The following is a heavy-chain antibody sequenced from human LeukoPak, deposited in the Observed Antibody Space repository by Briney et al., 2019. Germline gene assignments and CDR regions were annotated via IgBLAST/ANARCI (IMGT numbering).Heavy chain of an antibody. CDR2: ISAYNGNT. D-gene: IGHD3-10*01. CDR1: GSTVTSYG. J-gene: IGHJ6*03. V-gene: IGHV1-18*01. Sequence: ASVKVSCKASGSTVTSYGISWVRQSPGQGLGCWGWISAYNGNTNYAQKLQGRVTMTTDTSTSTAYMELRSLRSDDTAVYYCARSRLGELSNGYYMDVWGKGTTVTVSS. CDR3: ARSRLGELSNGYYMDV.